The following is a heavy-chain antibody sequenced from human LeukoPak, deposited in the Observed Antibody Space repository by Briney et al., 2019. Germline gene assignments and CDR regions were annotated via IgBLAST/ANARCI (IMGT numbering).Heavy chain of an antibody. CDR1: RFPFSSYW. J-gene: IGHJ4*02. CDR3: ARDATRGGDFDY. CDR2: INQGGSEK. Sequence: GGSLRLSCAASRFPFSSYWMHWVRQAPGKGLEWVANINQGGSEKYYVDSVKGRFTISRDNAKNSLYLQMNSLRAEDTAVYYCARDATRGGDFDYWGQGTLVTVSS. D-gene: IGHD3-16*01. V-gene: IGHV3-7*01.